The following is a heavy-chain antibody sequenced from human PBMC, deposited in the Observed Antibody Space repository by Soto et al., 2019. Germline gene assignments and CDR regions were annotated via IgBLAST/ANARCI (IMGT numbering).Heavy chain of an antibody. V-gene: IGHV3-30*02. CDR2: IWYDGSNK. Sequence: GGSLRLSCAASGFTFSSYGMHWVRQAPGKGLEWVAVIWYDGSNKYYADSVKGRFTISRDNSKNTLYLQMNSLRAEDTAVYYCTTIVVVTASSLLAFDIWGQGTMVTVSS. CDR1: GFTFSSYG. D-gene: IGHD2-21*02. CDR3: TTIVVVTASSLLAFDI. J-gene: IGHJ3*02.